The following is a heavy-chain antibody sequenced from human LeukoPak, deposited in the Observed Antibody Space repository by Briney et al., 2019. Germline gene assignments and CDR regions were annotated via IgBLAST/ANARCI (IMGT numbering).Heavy chain of an antibody. Sequence: SETLSLTCTVSGGSISSYYWSWIRQPPGKGLEWIGYIYYSGSTNYNPSLKSRVTISVDTSKNQFSLKLSSVTVADTAVYYCARDARSGYYYGGGGFDYWGQGTLVTVSS. CDR3: ARDARSGYYYGGGGFDY. J-gene: IGHJ4*02. V-gene: IGHV4-59*12. CDR1: GGSISSYY. CDR2: IYYSGST. D-gene: IGHD3-22*01.